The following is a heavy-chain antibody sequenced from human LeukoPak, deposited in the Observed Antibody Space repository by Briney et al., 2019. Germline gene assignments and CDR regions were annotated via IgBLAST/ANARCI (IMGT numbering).Heavy chain of an antibody. CDR1: GYTFSRSE. V-gene: IGHV3-48*03. CDR2: ISSSGGTI. J-gene: IGHJ4*02. D-gene: IGHD3-16*01. CDR3: ARGAGGPDY. Sequence: GGSLRLSCAAPGYTFSRSEMNWVRQAPGKGLEWISYISSSGGTIYYADSVKGRFTISTDNAKNTVYLQMNSLRAEDTAVYYCARGAGGPDYWGQGTLVTVSS.